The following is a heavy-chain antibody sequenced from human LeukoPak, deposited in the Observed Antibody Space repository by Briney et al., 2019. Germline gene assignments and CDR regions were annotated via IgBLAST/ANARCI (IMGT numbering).Heavy chain of an antibody. CDR2: IYYSGST. D-gene: IGHD3-3*01. Sequence: SETLSLTCTVSGGSISSSSYYWGWIRQPPGKGLEWIGSIYYSGSTYYNPSLKSRVTVSVDTSKNQFSLKLSSVTAADTAVYYCARSVIFGVVIIDCYYMDVWGKGTTVTVSS. CDR1: GGSISSSSYY. CDR3: ARSVIFGVVIIDCYYMDV. V-gene: IGHV4-39*01. J-gene: IGHJ6*03.